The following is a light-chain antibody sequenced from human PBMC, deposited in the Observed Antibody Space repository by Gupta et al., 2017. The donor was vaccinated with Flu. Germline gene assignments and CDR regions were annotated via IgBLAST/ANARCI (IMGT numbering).Light chain of an antibody. CDR1: NSDVGRSNS. J-gene: IGLJ1*01. CDR2: DVS. Sequence: QSALTQPASVSGSPGQSITISCTGTNSDVGRSNSVSWYQQHPGKAPKLIIYDVSSRPSGISSRFSGSKSGNTASLTISGLEAEDETDYYCSSHTSTSTFYVFGTGTKVTVL. V-gene: IGLV2-14*01. CDR3: SSHTSTSTFYV.